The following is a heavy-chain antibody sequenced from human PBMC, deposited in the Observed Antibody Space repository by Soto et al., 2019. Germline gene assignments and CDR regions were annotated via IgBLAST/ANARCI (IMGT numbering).Heavy chain of an antibody. D-gene: IGHD3-16*02. CDR1: GGSISSYY. CDR2: IYYSGST. J-gene: IGHJ6*02. V-gene: IGHV4-59*01. CDR3: ARDFLDLSRDCYYGMDV. Sequence: PSETLSLTCTVSGGSISSYYWSWIRQPPGKGLEWIGYIYYSGSTNYNPSLKSRVTISVDTSKNQFSLKLSSVTAADTAVYYCARDFLDLSRDCYYGMDVWGQGTTVTVSS.